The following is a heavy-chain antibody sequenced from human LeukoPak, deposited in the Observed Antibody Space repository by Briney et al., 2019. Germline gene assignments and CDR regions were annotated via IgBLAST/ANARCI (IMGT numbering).Heavy chain of an antibody. V-gene: IGHV4-30-4*01. D-gene: IGHD3-3*01. J-gene: IGHJ4*02. CDR1: GGSFSSGDYF. CDR2: IYYSGTT. Sequence: SETLSLTCSVSGGSFSSGDYFWTWIRQPPGKGLEYIGYIYYSGTTYYNPSLKSRITMSVDMSANQFSLRLTSVSAADTAVYYCTRAYWIGFHFDSWGQGILVSVSS. CDR3: TRAYWIGFHFDS.